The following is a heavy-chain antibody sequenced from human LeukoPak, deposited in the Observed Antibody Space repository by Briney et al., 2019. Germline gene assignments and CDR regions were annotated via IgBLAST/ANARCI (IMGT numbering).Heavy chain of an antibody. V-gene: IGHV3-74*01. J-gene: IGHJ4*02. D-gene: IGHD3-10*01. CDR2: INSDGSSA. Sequence: GGSLRLSCAASGFTFSSCWMHWVRQAPGKGLVWVSRINSDGSSATYADSVKGRFTISRDNAKNTLYLQMKSLRAEDTAVYYCARATYGSGSYYNERYYFEYWGQGTLDTVSS. CDR3: ARATYGSGSYYNERYYFEY. CDR1: GFTFSSCW.